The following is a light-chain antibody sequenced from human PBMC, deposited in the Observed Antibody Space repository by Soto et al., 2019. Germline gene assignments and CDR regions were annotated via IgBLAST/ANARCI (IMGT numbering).Light chain of an antibody. CDR3: QSYDSRLSGYV. J-gene: IGLJ1*01. V-gene: IGLV1-40*01. CDR2: GDS. CDR1: TSNIGAGYD. Sequence: QSVLTQPPSVSGAPGQRVTISCTGSTSNIGAGYDIDWYQQLPGTAPTLLISGDSIRPSGVPDRFSGSRSGTSASLAINGLQAEDEADYYCQSYDSRLSGYVVGTGTKVTVL.